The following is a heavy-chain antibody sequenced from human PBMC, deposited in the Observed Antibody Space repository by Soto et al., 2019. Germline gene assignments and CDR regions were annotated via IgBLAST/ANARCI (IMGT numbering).Heavy chain of an antibody. J-gene: IGHJ4*02. Sequence: SETLSLTCAVSGGSISSGGYSWSWIRQPPGKGLEWIGYIYYSGNTNYNPSLKSRVTISVDTSKNQFSLKLNSMTAADTAVYYCARHNYGSGSTYFDYWGQGTLVTVSS. CDR1: GGSISSGGYS. CDR3: ARHNYGSGSTYFDY. CDR2: IYYSGNT. D-gene: IGHD3-10*01. V-gene: IGHV4-61*08.